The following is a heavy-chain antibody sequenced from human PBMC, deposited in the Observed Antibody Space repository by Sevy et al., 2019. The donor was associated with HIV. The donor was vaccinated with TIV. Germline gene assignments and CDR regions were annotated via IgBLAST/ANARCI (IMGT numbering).Heavy chain of an antibody. Sequence: GGSLRLSCAASGFTFSSYAMSWVRQAPGKGLEWVSAMSGSGGSTYYADSVKGRFTISRDNSKNTLYLQMNSLRAEDTAVYYCAKAPRSGSFYYFDYWGQGTLVTVSS. D-gene: IGHD6-13*01. V-gene: IGHV3-23*01. J-gene: IGHJ4*02. CDR3: AKAPRSGSFYYFDY. CDR2: MSGSGGST. CDR1: GFTFSSYA.